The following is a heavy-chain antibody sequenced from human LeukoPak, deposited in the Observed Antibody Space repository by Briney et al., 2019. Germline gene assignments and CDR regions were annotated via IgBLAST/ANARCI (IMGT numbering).Heavy chain of an antibody. CDR2: ISGSGDRT. D-gene: IGHD2-8*01. J-gene: IGHJ4*02. Sequence: PGGSLRLSCAASGFTVSSNYMSWVRQAPGKGLEWVSAISGSGDRTYYADSVKGRFTISRDNSKNTLYLQMNSLRAEDTAIYYCAKHLGVLDYWGQGTLVTVSS. V-gene: IGHV3-23*01. CDR3: AKHLGVLDY. CDR1: GFTVSSNY.